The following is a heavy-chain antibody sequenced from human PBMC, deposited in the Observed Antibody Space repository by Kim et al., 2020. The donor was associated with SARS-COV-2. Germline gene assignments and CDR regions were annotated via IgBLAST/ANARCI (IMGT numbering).Heavy chain of an antibody. CDR2: IGTAGDT. D-gene: IGHD2-15*01. CDR1: GFTFSSYD. Sequence: GGSLRLSCAASGFTFSSYDMHWVRQATGKGLEWVSAIGTAGDTYYPGSVKGRFTISRENAKNSLYLQMNSLRAGDTAVYYCARAPPYCSGGSCSDRYYYYGMDVWGQGTTVTVSS. J-gene: IGHJ6*02. CDR3: ARAPPYCSGGSCSDRYYYYGMDV. V-gene: IGHV3-13*04.